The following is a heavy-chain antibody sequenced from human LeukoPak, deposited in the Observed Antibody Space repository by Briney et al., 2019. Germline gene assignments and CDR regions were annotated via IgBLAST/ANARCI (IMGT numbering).Heavy chain of an antibody. CDR1: GLSFGDNW. V-gene: IGHV3-7*01. Sequence: GGSLRLSCIASGLSFGDNWMTWVRQAPGKGLEWVANIKEDGSEKYYVDSVKGRFTISRDNARNSLYLQMNSLKVEDTAVYYCARGILDPSLGLRWEHYHHMDVWRKGTTVTVSS. D-gene: IGHD4-23*01. CDR3: ARGILDPSLGLRWEHYHHMDV. CDR2: IKEDGSEK. J-gene: IGHJ6*03.